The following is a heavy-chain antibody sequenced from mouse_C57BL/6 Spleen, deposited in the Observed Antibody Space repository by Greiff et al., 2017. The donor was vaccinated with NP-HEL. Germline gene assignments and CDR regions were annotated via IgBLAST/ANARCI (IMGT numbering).Heavy chain of an antibody. CDR3: ARRGAP. CDR1: GYSFTGYY. V-gene: IGHV1-42*01. Sequence: EVQLQQSGPELVKPGASVKISCKASGYSFTGYYMNWVKQSPEKSLEWIGEINPSTGGTTYNQKFKAKATLTVDKSSSTAYMQLKSLTSEDSAVYYCARRGAPWGQGTTLTVSS. CDR2: INPSTGGT. J-gene: IGHJ2*01.